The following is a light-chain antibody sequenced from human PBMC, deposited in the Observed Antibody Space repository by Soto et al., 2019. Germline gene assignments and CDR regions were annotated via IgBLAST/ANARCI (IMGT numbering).Light chain of an antibody. Sequence: QSSLIQPAPVSGSPGQSITISCTGASSDVGSYNLVSWYQQHPGKAPKLMIYEGSKRPSGVSNRFSGSKSGNTASLTISGLQAEDEADYYCCSYAGSSTLVYAVGNGTKVTVL. CDR1: SSDVGSYNL. V-gene: IGLV2-23*01. CDR2: EGS. J-gene: IGLJ1*01. CDR3: CSYAGSSTLVYA.